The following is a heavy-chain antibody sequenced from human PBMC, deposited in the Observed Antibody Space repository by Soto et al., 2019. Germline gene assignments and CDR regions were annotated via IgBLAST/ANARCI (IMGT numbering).Heavy chain of an antibody. CDR1: GGSISSYY. V-gene: IGHV4-59*01. J-gene: IGHJ4*02. Sequence: PSETLSLTCTVSGGSISSYYWSWIRQPPGKGLEWIGYIYYSGSTNYNPSLKSRVTISVDTSKNKFSLKLSYVTAADTAVYYCVADILPGHFDYWGQGTMVTVCS. D-gene: IGHD3-9*01. CDR3: VADILPGHFDY. CDR2: IYYSGST.